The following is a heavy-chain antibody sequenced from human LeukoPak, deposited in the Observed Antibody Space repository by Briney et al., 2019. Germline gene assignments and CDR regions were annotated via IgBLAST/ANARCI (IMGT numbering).Heavy chain of an antibody. Sequence: ASVKVSCKASGYTFSSYTLSWLRQAPGQGLEWMGWINPNSGGTNYAQKFQGRVTMTRDTSISTAYMELSRLRSDDTAVYYCASGSRYFDWLLSRSSNYYMDVWGKGTTVTVSS. CDR1: GYTFSSYT. CDR3: ASGSRYFDWLLSRSSNYYMDV. CDR2: INPNSGGT. V-gene: IGHV1-2*02. J-gene: IGHJ6*03. D-gene: IGHD3-9*01.